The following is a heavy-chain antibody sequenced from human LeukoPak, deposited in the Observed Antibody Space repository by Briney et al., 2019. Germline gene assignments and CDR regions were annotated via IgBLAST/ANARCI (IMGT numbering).Heavy chain of an antibody. CDR3: AKGTSTVVTPNYYYYSMDV. V-gene: IGHV4-4*09. Sequence: SETLSLTCTVSGASISSYYWNWIRQSPGKGLEWIGYIHVSGGTSYDPSLKSRVTISIDTSKNQFSLKLSSVTAADTAVYYCAKGTSTVVTPNYYYYSMDVWGKGTTVTVSS. CDR1: GASISSYY. D-gene: IGHD4-23*01. J-gene: IGHJ6*03. CDR2: IHVSGGT.